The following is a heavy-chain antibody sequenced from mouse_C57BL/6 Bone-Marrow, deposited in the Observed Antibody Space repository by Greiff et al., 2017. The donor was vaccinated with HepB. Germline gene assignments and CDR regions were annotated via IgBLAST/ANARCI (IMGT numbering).Heavy chain of an antibody. Sequence: EVQLVESGGGLVQPKGSLKLSCAASGFSFNTYAMNWVRQAPGKGLEWVARIRSKSNNYATYYADSVKDRFTISRDDSESMLYLQMNNLKTEDTAMYYCVRYGGYGSSYDYYAMDYWGQGTSVTVSS. V-gene: IGHV10-1*01. CDR3: VRYGGYGSSYDYYAMDY. CDR2: IRSKSNNYAT. J-gene: IGHJ4*01. D-gene: IGHD1-1*01. CDR1: GFSFNTYA.